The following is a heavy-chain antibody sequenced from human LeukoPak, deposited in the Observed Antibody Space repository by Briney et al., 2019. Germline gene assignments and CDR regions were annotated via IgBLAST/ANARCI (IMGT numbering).Heavy chain of an antibody. D-gene: IGHD3-10*01. Sequence: SETLSLTCTVSGGSISSSSYYWGWIRQPPGKGLEWIGSTSYSGSTYYNPSLKSRVTIAVDTSKTQFSLKLSSVTAADTAVYYCARFYTTSQYGSGYMDVWGKGTTVTVSS. CDR2: TSYSGST. CDR1: GGSISSSSYY. CDR3: ARFYTTSQYGSGYMDV. V-gene: IGHV4-39*01. J-gene: IGHJ6*03.